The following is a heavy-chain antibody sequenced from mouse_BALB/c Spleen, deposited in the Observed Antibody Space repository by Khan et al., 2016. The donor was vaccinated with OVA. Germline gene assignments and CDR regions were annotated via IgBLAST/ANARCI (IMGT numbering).Heavy chain of an antibody. V-gene: IGHV1-87*01. J-gene: IGHJ3*02. CDR1: GYTFTSYW. CDR2: IYPGDGDT. D-gene: IGHD2-4*01. Sequence: VQLQQSGAELARPGASVKLSCKASGYTFTSYWMQWVKQRPGQGLEWIGAIYPGDGDTRYTQKFKGKATLTADKSSSTAYMQLSSLASADSAVYYCATIYYEYGWGQGTLVTVSA. CDR3: ATIYYEYG.